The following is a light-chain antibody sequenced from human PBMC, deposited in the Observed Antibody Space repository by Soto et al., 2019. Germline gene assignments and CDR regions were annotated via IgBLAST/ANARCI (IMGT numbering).Light chain of an antibody. CDR2: DAS. CDR3: QQYNDYSGM. V-gene: IGKV1-5*01. CDR1: QSIRSW. Sequence: DIQMTQSPSTLSASVGDRVTITCRASQSIRSWLAWYQQKPGKAPKVLIYDASSLGSGVPSRFSGSGSGTEFTLTISSLQPDDFATYYCQQYNDYSGMFGQGTKVDIK. J-gene: IGKJ1*01.